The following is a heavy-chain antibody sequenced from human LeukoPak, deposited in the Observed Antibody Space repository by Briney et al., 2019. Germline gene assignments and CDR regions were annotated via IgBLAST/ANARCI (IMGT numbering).Heavy chain of an antibody. J-gene: IGHJ4*02. D-gene: IGHD3-22*01. CDR2: IWYDGGNK. CDR3: ARDFGYYSPFWY. Sequence: GGSLRLSCAASGFTFSSYGMHWVRQAPGKGLEWVAVIWYDGGNKYYADSVKGRFTISRDNSKNTLYLQMNSLRAEDTAVYYCARDFGYYSPFWYWGQGTLVTVSS. CDR1: GFTFSSYG. V-gene: IGHV3-33*01.